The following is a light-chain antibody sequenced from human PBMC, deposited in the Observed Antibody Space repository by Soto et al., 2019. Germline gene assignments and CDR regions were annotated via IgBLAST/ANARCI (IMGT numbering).Light chain of an antibody. CDR1: QSVNSN. J-gene: IGKJ1*01. CDR3: QQYNIWPRT. Sequence: EILMTQCPATLSVSPGERASLSCRASQSVNSNLAWYQQKPGQAPRLLIYGASSRATGIPARFSGSGSGTEFTLTITSLQSEDFAVYYCQQYNIWPRTFGQGTKVDI. CDR2: GAS. V-gene: IGKV3-15*01.